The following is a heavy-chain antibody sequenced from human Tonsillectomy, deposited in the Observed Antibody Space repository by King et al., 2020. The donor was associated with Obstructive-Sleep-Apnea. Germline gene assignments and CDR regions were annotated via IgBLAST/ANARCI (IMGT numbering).Heavy chain of an antibody. CDR2: SSCSGGST. Sequence: VQLVESGGGLVQPGGSLRLSCAASGFTFSSYAMSWVRQAPGKGREWVSASSCSGGSTYYADSVKGRFTISRDNSNNTLYLQMNSLSAEDTAVYYCAKERASLYYFDYWGQGPLVTVSS. CDR3: AKERASLYYFDY. J-gene: IGHJ4*02. CDR1: GFTFSSYA. V-gene: IGHV3-23*04.